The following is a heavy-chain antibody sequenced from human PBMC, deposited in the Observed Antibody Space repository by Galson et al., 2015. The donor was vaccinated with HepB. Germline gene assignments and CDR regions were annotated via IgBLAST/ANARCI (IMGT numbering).Heavy chain of an antibody. Sequence: QSGAEVKKPGESLRISCKGSGYSFTSYWISWVRQMPGKGLEWMGRIDPSDSYTNYSPSFQGHVTISADKSISTAYLQWSSLKASDTAMYYCAIWGVGQWLAGEYFQHWGQGTLVTVSS. D-gene: IGHD6-19*01. V-gene: IGHV5-10-1*01. J-gene: IGHJ1*01. CDR2: IDPSDSYT. CDR3: AIWGVGQWLAGEYFQH. CDR1: GYSFTSYW.